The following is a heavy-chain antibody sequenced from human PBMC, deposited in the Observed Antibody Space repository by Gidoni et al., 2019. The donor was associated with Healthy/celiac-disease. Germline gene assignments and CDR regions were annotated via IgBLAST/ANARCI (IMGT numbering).Heavy chain of an antibody. CDR1: GYTFSSYQ. CDR2: INPSGGST. V-gene: IGHV1-46*01. J-gene: IGHJ4*02. CDR3: ARLDSVDY. D-gene: IGHD3-9*01. Sequence: QVQLVQSGAEVKKPGASVKVSCKASGYTFSSYQLHWVRQAPGRGLEWMGIINPSGGSTGYAQKFQGRVTMTRDTSTSTVYMDLRSLRSEDTAVYYCARLDSVDYWGQGTLVTVSS.